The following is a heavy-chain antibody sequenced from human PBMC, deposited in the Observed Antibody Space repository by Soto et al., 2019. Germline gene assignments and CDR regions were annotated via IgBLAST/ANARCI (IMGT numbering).Heavy chain of an antibody. J-gene: IGHJ4*02. CDR2: ISDDGSNK. Sequence: QVQLVESGGGVVQPGRSLRLSCAASGFTFSGYGMHWVRQAPGKGLEWVAVISDDGSNKYYADSVKGRFTISRDNSKNTLYLQMNSLRPEDTAVYYCAVNPFDYWGQGTLVNVSS. V-gene: IGHV3-30*03. CDR3: AVNPFDY. CDR1: GFTFSGYG.